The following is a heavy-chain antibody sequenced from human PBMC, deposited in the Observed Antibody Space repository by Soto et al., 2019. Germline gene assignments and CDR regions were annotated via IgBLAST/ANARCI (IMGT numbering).Heavy chain of an antibody. J-gene: IGHJ6*02. V-gene: IGHV3-53*01. CDR2: IYSGGST. Sequence: GSLRLSCAASGFTVSSNYMSWVRQAPGKGLEWVSVIYSGGSTYYADSVKGRFTISRDNSKNTLYLQMNSLRAEDTAVYYCARDYCSSTSCYYYYGMDVWGQGTTVTVSS. CDR3: ARDYCSSTSCYYYYGMDV. D-gene: IGHD2-2*01. CDR1: GFTVSSNY.